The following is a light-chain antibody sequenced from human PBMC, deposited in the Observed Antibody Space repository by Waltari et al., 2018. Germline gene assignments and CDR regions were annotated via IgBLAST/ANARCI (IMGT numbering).Light chain of an antibody. CDR2: KAS. J-gene: IGKJ5*01. Sequence: DIQMTQSPSTLSASVGDRVTITCRASQSISSWLAWYQQKPGKAPKLLIYKASSLESGVPSRFSGSGSGTEFTLTISSLQPDDFXTYYCQQYNSYFPTFGQGTRLEIK. CDR3: QQYNSYFPT. CDR1: QSISSW. V-gene: IGKV1-5*03.